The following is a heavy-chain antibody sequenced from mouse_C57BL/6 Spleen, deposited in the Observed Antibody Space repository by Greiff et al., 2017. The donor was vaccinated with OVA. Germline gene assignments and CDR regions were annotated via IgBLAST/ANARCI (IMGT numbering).Heavy chain of an antibody. CDR2: IDPSDSET. CDR1: GYTFTSYW. CDR3: AREGTTVPAV. Sequence: QVQLQQPGAELVRPGSSVKLSCKASGYTFTSYWMHWVKQRPIQGLEWIGNIDPSDSETHYNQKFKDKATLTVDKSSSTAYMQLSSLTSEDSAVYYCAREGTTVPAVWGTGTTVTVSS. V-gene: IGHV1-52*01. J-gene: IGHJ1*03. D-gene: IGHD1-1*01.